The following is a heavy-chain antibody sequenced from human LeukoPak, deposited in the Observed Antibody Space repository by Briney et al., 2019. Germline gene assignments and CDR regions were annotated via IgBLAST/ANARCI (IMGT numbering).Heavy chain of an antibody. CDR1: GFTFSRFA. D-gene: IGHD3-9*01. CDR3: ARDLGSYYDILTGYLGSDY. CDR2: ISSSSSYI. Sequence: GGSLRLSCAASGFTFSRFAAHWVRQAPGKGLEWVSSISSSSSYIYYADSVKGRFTISRDNAKNSLYLQMNSLRAEDTAVYYCARDLGSYYDILTGYLGSDYWGQGTLVTVSS. V-gene: IGHV3-21*01. J-gene: IGHJ4*02.